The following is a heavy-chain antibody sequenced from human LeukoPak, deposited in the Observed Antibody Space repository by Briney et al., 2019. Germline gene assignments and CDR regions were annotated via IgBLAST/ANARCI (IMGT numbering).Heavy chain of an antibody. CDR1: RFTFSNYA. Sequence: GGSLRLSCAASRFTFSNYAMSWVRQAPGKGLEWVSTISGSGGNTNYADSMKGRFTISRDNSKNTVYLQMNSLRAEDTAVYHCAKDKYGDYLYYFDYWGQGTLVTVSS. V-gene: IGHV3-23*01. J-gene: IGHJ4*02. CDR2: ISGSGGNT. D-gene: IGHD4-17*01. CDR3: AKDKYGDYLYYFDY.